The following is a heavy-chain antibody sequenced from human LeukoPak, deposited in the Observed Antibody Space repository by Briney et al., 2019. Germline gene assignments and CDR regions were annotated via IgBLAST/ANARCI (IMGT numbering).Heavy chain of an antibody. CDR3: ARDPPLLRYFDWLLEPFDY. V-gene: IGHV1-69*05. Sequence: ASVKVSCKASGGTFSSYAISWVRQAPGQGLEWMGGIIPIFGTANYAQKLQGRVTMTTDTSTSTAYMELRSLRSDDTAVYYCARDPPLLRYFDWLLEPFDYWGQGTLVTVSS. CDR1: GGTFSSYA. D-gene: IGHD3-9*01. J-gene: IGHJ4*02. CDR2: IIPIFGTA.